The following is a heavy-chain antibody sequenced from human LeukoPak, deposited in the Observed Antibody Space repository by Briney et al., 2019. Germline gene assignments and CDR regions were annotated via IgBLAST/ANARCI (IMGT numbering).Heavy chain of an antibody. J-gene: IGHJ4*02. CDR1: GGSISSGSYY. CDR3: ARDKFGVARSPIYFDY. V-gene: IGHV4-61*02. D-gene: IGHD3-3*01. Sequence: PSQTLSLTCTVSGGSISSGSYYWSWIRQPAGKGLEWIGRIYISGSTSYNPSLKSRVTISLDTSKNQFSLKLSSVTAADTAVYYCARDKFGVARSPIYFDYWGQGTLVTVSS. CDR2: IYISGST.